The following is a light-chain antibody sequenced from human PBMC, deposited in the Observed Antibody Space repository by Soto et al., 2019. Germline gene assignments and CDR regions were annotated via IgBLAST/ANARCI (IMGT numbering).Light chain of an antibody. J-gene: IGLJ1*01. V-gene: IGLV2-23*03. Sequence: QSALTQPGSVSGPPGQSITISCTGTSXDVGSYNLVSWYQQHPGKAPKLMIYEGSKRPSGVSNRFSGSKSGNTASLTISGLQAEDEADYYCCSYAGSSTFDVFGTGTKVNLL. CDR2: EGS. CDR1: SXDVGSYNL. CDR3: CSYAGSSTFDV.